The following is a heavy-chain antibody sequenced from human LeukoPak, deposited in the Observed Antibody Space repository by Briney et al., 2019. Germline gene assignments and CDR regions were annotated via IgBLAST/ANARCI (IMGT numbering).Heavy chain of an antibody. CDR2: INHSGST. CDR1: GGSFSGYY. V-gene: IGHV4-34*01. Sequence: SETLSLTCAVYGGSFSGYYWSWIRQPPGKGLEWIGEINHSGSTNYNPSLKGRVTISVDTSKNQFSLRLSSVTAADTAVYYCARGLGEFDYWGQGTLVTVSS. CDR3: ARGLGEFDY. D-gene: IGHD2-21*01. J-gene: IGHJ4*02.